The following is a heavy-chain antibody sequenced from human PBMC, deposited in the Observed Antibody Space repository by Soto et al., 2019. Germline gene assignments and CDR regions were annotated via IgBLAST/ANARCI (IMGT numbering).Heavy chain of an antibody. CDR3: ARDSGWFGEFIYYYGGMDV. CDR1: GGSISSGNYY. D-gene: IGHD3-10*01. Sequence: QVQLQESGPGLVKPSQTLSLTCTVSGGSISSGNYYWSWIRQPPGKGLEWIGYIFYSGTTYYNPSLKSRVIISVDTSNNQFSLKVNSVTAADTAVYYCARDSGWFGEFIYYYGGMDVWGQGTTVTVSS. J-gene: IGHJ6*02. CDR2: IFYSGTT. V-gene: IGHV4-30-4*01.